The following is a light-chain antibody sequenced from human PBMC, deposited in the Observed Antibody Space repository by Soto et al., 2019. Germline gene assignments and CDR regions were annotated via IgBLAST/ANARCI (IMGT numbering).Light chain of an antibody. CDR3: QSYDTSLRAWV. Sequence: QSVLTQPPSVSGAPGQRVTISCTGGSSNIGAGYDVHWYRQFPGTAPKLLVYGNNNRPSGISDRFSASKSGSSASLAITGLQAEYEADYYCQSYDTSLRAWVFGGGTKLTVL. CDR2: GNN. J-gene: IGLJ3*02. V-gene: IGLV1-40*01. CDR1: SSNIGAGYD.